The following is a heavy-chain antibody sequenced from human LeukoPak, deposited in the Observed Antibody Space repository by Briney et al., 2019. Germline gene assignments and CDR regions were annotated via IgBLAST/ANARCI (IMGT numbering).Heavy chain of an antibody. CDR1: GLTFDNYG. J-gene: IGHJ4*02. D-gene: IGHD1-26*01. CDR3: ARGGYSGSYYEDSDY. Sequence: GGSLRLSCAASGLTFDNYGMSWVRQAPGKGLEWVSGINWNGGSTGYADSVKGRFTISRDNAKNSLYLQMNSLRAEDTALYYCARGGYSGSYYEDSDYWGQGTLVTVSS. V-gene: IGHV3-20*04. CDR2: INWNGGST.